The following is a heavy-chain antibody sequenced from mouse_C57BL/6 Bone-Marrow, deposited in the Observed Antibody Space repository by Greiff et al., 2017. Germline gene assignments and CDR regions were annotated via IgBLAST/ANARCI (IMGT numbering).Heavy chain of an antibody. CDR2: ISGGGGNT. J-gene: IGHJ4*01. V-gene: IGHV5-9*01. CDR3: ARHITTVVGYAMDY. D-gene: IGHD1-1*01. Sequence: EVNVVESGGGLVKPGGSLKLSCAASGFTFSSYTMSWVRQTPEKRLEWVATISGGGGNTYYPDSVKGRFTISRDNAKNTLYLRMSSLRSEDTALYYCARHITTVVGYAMDYWGQGTSVTVSS. CDR1: GFTFSSYT.